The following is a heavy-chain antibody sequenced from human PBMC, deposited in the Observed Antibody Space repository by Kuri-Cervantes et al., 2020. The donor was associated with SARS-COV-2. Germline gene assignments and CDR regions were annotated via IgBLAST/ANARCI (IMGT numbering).Heavy chain of an antibody. V-gene: IGHV4-39*01. CDR3: ARHQLVIPAADPYNYFDP. J-gene: IGHJ5*02. Sequence: SETLSLTCTVSRGSIDRSPYYWGWIRQPPGKGLEWIGSILYNGNTHYKASLNSRVTISVDTSKNQFSLRLTSVTAADTAVYYCARHQLVIPAADPYNYFDPWGQGGLVTVSS. CDR2: ILYNGNT. D-gene: IGHD2-2*01. CDR1: RGSIDRSPYY.